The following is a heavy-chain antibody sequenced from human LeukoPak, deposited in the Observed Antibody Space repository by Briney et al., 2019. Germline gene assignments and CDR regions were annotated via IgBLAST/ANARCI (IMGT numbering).Heavy chain of an antibody. Sequence: GGSLRLSCAASGFTFSSYEMNWVRQAPGKGLEWVSYISSGGSTIYYADSVKGRFTISRDNAKNSLYLQMNSLRAEDTAVYYCARVSRGGYGEYYFDYWGQGTLVTVTS. V-gene: IGHV3-48*03. D-gene: IGHD6-19*01. CDR3: ARVSRGGYGEYYFDY. J-gene: IGHJ4*02. CDR2: ISSGGSTI. CDR1: GFTFSSYE.